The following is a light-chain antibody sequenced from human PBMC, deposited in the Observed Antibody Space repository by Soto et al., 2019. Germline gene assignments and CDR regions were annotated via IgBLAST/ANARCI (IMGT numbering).Light chain of an antibody. V-gene: IGKV3-20*01. CDR2: GAS. CDR3: QQYGSSPRT. Sequence: RGTISLSPGERATLSCRASQSVNSGYLAWYQQKPGQAPRLLIYGASSRATGIPDRFSGSGSGTDFILTISRLEPDDFAVYYCQQYGSSPRTFGQGTKVDIK. J-gene: IGKJ1*01. CDR1: QSVNSGY.